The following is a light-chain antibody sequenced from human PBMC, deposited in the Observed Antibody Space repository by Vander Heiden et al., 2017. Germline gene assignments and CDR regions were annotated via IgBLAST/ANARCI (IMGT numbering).Light chain of an antibody. CDR3: QAWDSSTGGV. CDR1: KLGDKY. V-gene: IGLV3-1*01. Sequence: SYELTQPPSVSVSPGQTASITCSGDKLGDKYACWYQQKPGQSPVLVIYQDSKRPSGIPERFSGSNSGNTATLTISGTQAMDEADYYCQAWDSSTGGVCGGGTKLTGL. J-gene: IGLJ3*02. CDR2: QDS.